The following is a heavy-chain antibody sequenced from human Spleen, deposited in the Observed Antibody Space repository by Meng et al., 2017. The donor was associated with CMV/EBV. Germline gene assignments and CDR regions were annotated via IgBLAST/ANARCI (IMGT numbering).Heavy chain of an antibody. D-gene: IGHD2-2*01. CDR1: GYTFTGYY. J-gene: IGHJ6*02. V-gene: IGHV1-2*02. Sequence: ASVKVSCKASGYTFTGYYMHWVRQAPGQGLEWMGWINPNSGGTNYAQKFQGRVTMTRDTSISTAYMELSRLRSDDTAVYYCARDIVVVPAASRYYYYYYGMDVWGQGTTVTVS. CDR2: INPNSGGT. CDR3: ARDIVVVPAASRYYYYYYGMDV.